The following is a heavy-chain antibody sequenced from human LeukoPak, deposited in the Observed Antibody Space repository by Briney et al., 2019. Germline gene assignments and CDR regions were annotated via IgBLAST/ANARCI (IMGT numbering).Heavy chain of an antibody. J-gene: IGHJ4*02. Sequence: ASVKVSCKVSGYTFTDYYMHWVQQAPGKGLEWMGLVDPEDGETIYAEKFQGRVTITADTSTDTAYMELRSLRSEDTAVYYCATVNSGSFEGVDYWGQGTLVTVSS. V-gene: IGHV1-69-2*01. CDR3: ATVNSGSFEGVDY. CDR1: GYTFTDYY. D-gene: IGHD1-26*01. CDR2: VDPEDGET.